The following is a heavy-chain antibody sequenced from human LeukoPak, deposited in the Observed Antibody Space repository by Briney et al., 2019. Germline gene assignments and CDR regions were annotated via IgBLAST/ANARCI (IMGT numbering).Heavy chain of an antibody. V-gene: IGHV3-7*01. Sequence: TGGSLRLSCAASGFTFSSYWMSWVRQAPGKGLEWVANINQDGGEQNYVDSVKGRFTISRDNAENSLYLQMNSLRAEDTAVYYRARDKVVGATNFDFWGQGTLVTVSS. CDR2: INQDGGEQ. D-gene: IGHD1-26*01. J-gene: IGHJ4*02. CDR3: ARDKVVGATNFDF. CDR1: GFTFSSYW.